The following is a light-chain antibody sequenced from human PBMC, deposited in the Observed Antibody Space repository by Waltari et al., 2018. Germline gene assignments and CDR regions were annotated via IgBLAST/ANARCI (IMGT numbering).Light chain of an antibody. CDR2: AAT. CDR1: QGISSY. V-gene: IGKV1-17*01. J-gene: IGKJ3*01. Sequence: DIQMTQSPSSLSASVGDTVTITCRASQGISSYLNWFQQKPGKAPKLLIYAATTLQSGVPSRFSGSGSGTEFTLTISSLQPEDFAAYYCLQHNSYPFTFGPGTKVDIK. CDR3: LQHNSYPFT.